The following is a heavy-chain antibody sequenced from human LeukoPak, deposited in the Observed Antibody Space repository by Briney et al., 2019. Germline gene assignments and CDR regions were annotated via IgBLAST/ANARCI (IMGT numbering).Heavy chain of an antibody. D-gene: IGHD1-26*01. CDR1: GDSISGSSYY. CDR3: ARARSGKWGFDY. CDR2: ISYSGRT. V-gene: IGHV4-39*07. J-gene: IGHJ4*02. Sequence: SETLSLTCTVSGDSISGSSYYWTWVRQPPGKGLEWVASISYSGRTYYKPSLKSRVTISVDTSKNQFSLKLNSVTAADTAVYYCARARSGKWGFDYWGQGTLVTVSS.